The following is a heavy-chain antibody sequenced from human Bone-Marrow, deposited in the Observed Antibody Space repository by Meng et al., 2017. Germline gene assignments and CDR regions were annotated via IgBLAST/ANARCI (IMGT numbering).Heavy chain of an antibody. CDR3: ARVWAVSGSTNWFDP. J-gene: IGHJ5*02. Sequence: QGRLVQSGAEGKKPGPSVKVSCKASGYTFTSNYMHWGRQAPGQGLEWMGIINPSGGSTSYAQKFQGRVTMTRDTSTSTVYMELSSLRSEDTAVYYCARVWAVSGSTNWFDPWGQGTLVTVSS. D-gene: IGHD1-26*01. CDR1: GYTFTSNY. CDR2: INPSGGST. V-gene: IGHV1-46*01.